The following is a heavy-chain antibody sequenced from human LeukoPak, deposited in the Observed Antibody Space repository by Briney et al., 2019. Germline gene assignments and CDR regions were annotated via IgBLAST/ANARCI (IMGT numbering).Heavy chain of an antibody. D-gene: IGHD2/OR15-2a*01. CDR1: GFTFSTYG. V-gene: IGHV3-30*18. Sequence: GGSLRLSRAASGFTFSTYGIHWVRQAPGKGLEWVAVISYDGTNEHYADYVKGRFTISRDNSKNTLFLQMNSLRAEDTAVYFCAKDRATLTLDYFYGMDVWGQGTTVTVSS. J-gene: IGHJ6*02. CDR2: ISYDGTNE. CDR3: AKDRATLTLDYFYGMDV.